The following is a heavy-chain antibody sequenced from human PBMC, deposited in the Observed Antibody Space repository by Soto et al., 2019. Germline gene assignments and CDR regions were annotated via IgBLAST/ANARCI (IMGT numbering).Heavy chain of an antibody. Sequence: SETLSLTCTVSGGSISSYYWSWIRQPPGKGLEWIGYFYHSGSTNYNPSLKSRVTISVDTSKNQFSLKLSSVTAADTAVYYCARGPNSWFYYYYYGMDVWGQGTTVTVSS. CDR1: GGSISSYY. D-gene: IGHD6-13*01. V-gene: IGHV4-59*01. CDR2: FYHSGST. J-gene: IGHJ6*02. CDR3: ARGPNSWFYYYYYGMDV.